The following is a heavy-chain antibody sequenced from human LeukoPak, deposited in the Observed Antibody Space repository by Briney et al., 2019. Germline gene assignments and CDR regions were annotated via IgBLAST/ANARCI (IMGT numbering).Heavy chain of an antibody. D-gene: IGHD3-10*01. J-gene: IGHJ6*03. CDR2: IDTSGGST. CDR1: VFTFSNYA. V-gene: IGHV3-23*01. CDR3: AKYGSGTYYYYYYYMDV. Sequence: GGSLRLSCAASVFTFSNYAMSWLPHSPGKGLEWVSAIDTSGGSTYYAASVNGRFTIARDNSKSMLLLQMNSLRADDTALYYCAKYGSGTYYYYYYYMDVWGKGTTVTVSS.